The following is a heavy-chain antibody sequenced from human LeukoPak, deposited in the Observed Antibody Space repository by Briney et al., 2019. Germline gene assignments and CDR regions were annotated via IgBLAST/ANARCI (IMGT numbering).Heavy chain of an antibody. V-gene: IGHV4-4*07. CDR1: GGSISSYY. J-gene: IGHJ6*03. CDR2: IYTSGST. Sequence: NPSETLSLTCTVSGGSISSYYWSWIRQPAGKGLEWIGRIYTSGSTNYNPSLKSRVTMSVDTSKNQFSLKLSSVTAADTAVYYCARAMSGYSSGWTTLGYYYYYMDVWGKGTTVTISS. CDR3: ARAMSGYSSGWTTLGYYYYYMDV. D-gene: IGHD6-19*01.